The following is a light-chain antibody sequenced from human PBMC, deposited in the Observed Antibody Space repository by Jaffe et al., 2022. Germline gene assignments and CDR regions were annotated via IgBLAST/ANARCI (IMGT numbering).Light chain of an antibody. CDR2: EDN. J-gene: IGLJ2*01. CDR1: SGSIASNY. Sequence: NFMLTQPHSVSESPGKTVTISCTGNSGSIASNYVQWYQQRPGSAPTTVIYEDNQRLSGVPDRFSGSIDSSSNSASLTISGLKTEDEADYYCQSYDSSNVVFGGGTKLTVL. CDR3: QSYDSSNVV. V-gene: IGLV6-57*02.